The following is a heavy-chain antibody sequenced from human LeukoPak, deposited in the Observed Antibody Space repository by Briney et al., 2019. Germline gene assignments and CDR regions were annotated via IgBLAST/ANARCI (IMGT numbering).Heavy chain of an antibody. CDR1: GFTLSSYA. Sequence: GGSLRLSCAASGFTLSSYAMSWVRQAPGKGLEWVSSICAGGGSTNYAGSVKGRFTISRDNSKNTVYLQMNSLRAEDTVVYYCAKVMKGSERLTMVRGVIIKTAGLYYMDVWGKGTTATVSS. D-gene: IGHD3-10*01. CDR2: ICAGGGST. V-gene: IGHV3-23*01. J-gene: IGHJ6*03. CDR3: AKVMKGSERLTMVRGVIIKTAGLYYMDV.